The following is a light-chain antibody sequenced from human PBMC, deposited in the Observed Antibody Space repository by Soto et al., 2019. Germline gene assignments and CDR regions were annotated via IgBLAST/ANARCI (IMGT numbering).Light chain of an antibody. CDR2: EVN. J-gene: IGLJ1*01. V-gene: IGLV2-14*01. CDR1: NSDIGDWNY. Sequence: QSVLTQPASVSGSPGQSITISCTGANSDIGDWNYVSWYQQYPGKAPKVIIYEVNYRPSGVSYRFSGSKSGNTASLTISGRQAEDEADDYCSSFSSGTTLFVFGGGTKLTVL. CDR3: SSFSSGTTLFV.